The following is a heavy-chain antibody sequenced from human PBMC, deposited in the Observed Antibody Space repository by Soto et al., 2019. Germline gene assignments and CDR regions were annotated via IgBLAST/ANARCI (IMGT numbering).Heavy chain of an antibody. CDR1: GYTFTSYA. Sequence: QVQLVQSGAEVKKPGASVKVSCKASGYTFTSYAMHWVRQAPGQRLEWMGWINAGNGNTKYSQKFQGRVTITRDTSASTAYMELSSLRSEDTAVYYCARPDYYDSSGYDWYAFDIWGQGTMVTVSS. V-gene: IGHV1-3*01. D-gene: IGHD3-22*01. CDR3: ARPDYYDSSGYDWYAFDI. J-gene: IGHJ3*02. CDR2: INAGNGNT.